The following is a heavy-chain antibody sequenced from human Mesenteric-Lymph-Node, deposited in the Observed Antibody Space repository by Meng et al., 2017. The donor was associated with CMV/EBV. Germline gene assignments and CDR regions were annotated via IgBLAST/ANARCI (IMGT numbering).Heavy chain of an antibody. V-gene: IGHV3-30*04. CDR3: ASEWAHDY. CDR1: GFTFSSYA. D-gene: IGHD1-26*01. Sequence: GGSLRLSCAASGFTFSSYAMHWVRQAPGKGLEWVAVISYDGSNKYYADSVKGRFTISRDNAKNSLYLQMNSLRAEDTAVYYCASEWAHDYWGQGTLVTVSS. J-gene: IGHJ4*02. CDR2: ISYDGSNK.